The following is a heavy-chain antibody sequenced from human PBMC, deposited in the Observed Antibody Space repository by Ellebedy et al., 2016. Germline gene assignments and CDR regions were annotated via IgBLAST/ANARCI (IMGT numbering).Heavy chain of an antibody. D-gene: IGHD3-22*01. CDR2: MNPNSGNT. V-gene: IGHV1-8*01. CDR1: GYTFTSYD. Sequence: ASVKVSXXASGYTFTSYDINWVRQATGQGLEWMGWMNPNSGNTGYAQKFQGRVTMTRNTSISTAYMELSSLRSEDTAVYYCARVGDYYYDSSGYYVWGQGTLVTVSS. J-gene: IGHJ4*02. CDR3: ARVGDYYYDSSGYYV.